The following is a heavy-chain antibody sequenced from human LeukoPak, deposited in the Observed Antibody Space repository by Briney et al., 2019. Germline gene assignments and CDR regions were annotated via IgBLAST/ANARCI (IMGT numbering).Heavy chain of an antibody. V-gene: IGHV3-21*01. CDR1: GFTFSSYS. J-gene: IGHJ6*03. CDR2: ISSSSSYI. CDR3: ARAQRITMVRGYYYYMDV. Sequence: GGSLRLSCAASGFTFSSYSMNWVRQAPGKGLEWVSSISSSSSYIYYADSVKGRFTISRDNAKNSLYLQMNSLRAEDTAVYYCARAQRITMVRGYYYYMDVWGKGTTVTISS. D-gene: IGHD3-10*01.